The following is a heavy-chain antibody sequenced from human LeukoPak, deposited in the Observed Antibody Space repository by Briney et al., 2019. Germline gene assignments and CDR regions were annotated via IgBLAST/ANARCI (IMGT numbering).Heavy chain of an antibody. D-gene: IGHD2/OR15-2a*01. V-gene: IGHV3-21*01. J-gene: IGHJ4*02. CDR1: GFTFSTYS. Sequence: GGSLRLSCAASGFTFSTYSMNWVRQAPGKGLEWVSSISSSSTYIYYADSVKGRFTISRDNAKNSLYLQMNSLRAEDTAVYYCARDWPAVITDYWGLGTLVIVSS. CDR3: ARDWPAVITDY. CDR2: ISSSSTYI.